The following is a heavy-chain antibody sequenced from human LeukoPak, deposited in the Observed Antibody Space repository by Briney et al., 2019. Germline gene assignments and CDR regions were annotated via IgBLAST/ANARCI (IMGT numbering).Heavy chain of an antibody. V-gene: IGHV4-39*01. CDR2: FYYSGST. CDR1: GGSISSSNSY. CDR3: ARRYYYYYMDV. Sequence: SETLSLTCTVSGGSISSSNSYWGWIRQPPGTGLEWIGSFYYSGSTYYNTPLKSRVTISVDTSKNQLSLKLSSVTAADTAVYYCARRYYYYYMDVWGKGTTVTVSS. J-gene: IGHJ6*03.